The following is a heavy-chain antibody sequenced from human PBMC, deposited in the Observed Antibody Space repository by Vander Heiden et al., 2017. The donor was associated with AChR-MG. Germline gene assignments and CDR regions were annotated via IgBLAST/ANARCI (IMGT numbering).Heavy chain of an antibody. CDR1: GGTFSSYT. Sequence: QVQLVQSGAEVKKPGSSVKVSCTASGGTFSSYTISWVRQAPGQGLEWMGRIIPILGIANYAQKFQGRVTITADKSTSTAYMELSSLRSEDTAVYYCARGYYYDSSGYYPKNDDAFDIWGQGTMVTVSS. V-gene: IGHV1-69*02. CDR2: IIPILGIA. CDR3: ARGYYYDSSGYYPKNDDAFDI. J-gene: IGHJ3*02. D-gene: IGHD3-22*01.